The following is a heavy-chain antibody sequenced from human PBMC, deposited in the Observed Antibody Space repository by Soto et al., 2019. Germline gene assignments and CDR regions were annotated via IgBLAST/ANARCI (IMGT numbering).Heavy chain of an antibody. Sequence: PSQTLSLTCAISGDSVSSNIAAWNWIRQSPSRGLEWLGRTYYKSQWYYDYAVSVKSRITINPDTSKNQFSLQLNSVSPEDTAVYYCARDRQSVRGVHIAVGNFDSWGQGTLVTVSS. J-gene: IGHJ4*02. D-gene: IGHD6-19*01. CDR1: GDSVSSNIAA. CDR2: TYYKSQWYY. CDR3: ARDRQSVRGVHIAVGNFDS. V-gene: IGHV6-1*01.